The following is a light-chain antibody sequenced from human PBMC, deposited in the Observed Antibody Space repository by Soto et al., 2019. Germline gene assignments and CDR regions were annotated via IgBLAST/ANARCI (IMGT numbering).Light chain of an antibody. V-gene: IGKV3-11*01. J-gene: IGKJ5*01. CDR1: QSVSTY. CDR3: QQRSSWIT. Sequence: EVVLTQSPATLSLSPGERATLSCRASQSVSTYLAWYQQKPGQAPRLLTYDASNRDTGIPARFSGSGSATDFTLTISSLEPEDFAVYYCQQRSSWITFGQGTRLEIK. CDR2: DAS.